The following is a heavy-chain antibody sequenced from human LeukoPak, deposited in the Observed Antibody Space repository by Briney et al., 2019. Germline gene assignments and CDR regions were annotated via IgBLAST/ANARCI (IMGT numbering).Heavy chain of an antibody. CDR3: AKELGIAAAAQGGYFDY. J-gene: IGHJ4*02. V-gene: IGHV3-23*01. CDR2: VSGSGGST. D-gene: IGHD6-13*01. CDR1: GFTFSSYA. Sequence: GGSLRLSCAASGFTFSSYAMSWVRQAPGKGLEWVSAVSGSGGSTYYADSVKGRFTISRDNSKNTLYLRMNSLRAEDTAVYYCAKELGIAAAAQGGYFDYWGQGTLVTVSS.